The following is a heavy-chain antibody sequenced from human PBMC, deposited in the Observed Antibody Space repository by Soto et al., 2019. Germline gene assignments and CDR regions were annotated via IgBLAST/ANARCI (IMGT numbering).Heavy chain of an antibody. CDR2: ISAYNGNT. V-gene: IGHV1-18*01. D-gene: IGHD3-3*01. CDR3: ARALAPVYDFWSGYYVDH. Sequence: QVQLVQSGAEVKKPGASVKVSCKASGYTFTSYGISWVRQAPGQGLEWMGRISAYNGNTNYAQKLQGRVTMTTDTSTSTAYMELRSLRSDDTAVYYCARALAPVYDFWSGYYVDHWGQGTLVTVSS. J-gene: IGHJ4*02. CDR1: GYTFTSYG.